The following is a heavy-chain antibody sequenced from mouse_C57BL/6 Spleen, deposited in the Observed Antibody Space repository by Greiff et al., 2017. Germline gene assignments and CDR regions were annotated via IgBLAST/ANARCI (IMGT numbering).Heavy chain of an antibody. D-gene: IGHD2-5*01. J-gene: IGHJ3*01. V-gene: IGHV1-55*01. CDR2: IYPGSGST. CDR1: GYTFTSYW. Sequence: QVQLQQSGAELVKPGASVKMSCKASGYTFTSYWITWVKQRPGQGLEWIGDIYPGSGSTNYNEKFKSKATLTVDTSSSTAYMQLSSLTSEDSAVYYCARSHYINLGAYWGQGTLVTVSA. CDR3: ARSHYINLGAY.